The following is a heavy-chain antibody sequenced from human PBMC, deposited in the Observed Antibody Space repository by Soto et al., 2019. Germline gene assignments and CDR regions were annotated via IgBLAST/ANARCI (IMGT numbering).Heavy chain of an antibody. V-gene: IGHV3-21*01. CDR3: ARDGFVEMATIRNYYGLDV. CDR2: ISSSSSYI. CDR1: GFTFSSYS. J-gene: IGHJ6*02. D-gene: IGHD5-12*01. Sequence: GGSLRLSCAASGFTFSSYSMNWVRQAPGKGLEWVSSISSSSSYIYYADSVKGRFTISRDNAKNSLYLQMNSLRAEDTAVYYCARDGFVEMATIRNYYGLDVWGQGTTVTVSS.